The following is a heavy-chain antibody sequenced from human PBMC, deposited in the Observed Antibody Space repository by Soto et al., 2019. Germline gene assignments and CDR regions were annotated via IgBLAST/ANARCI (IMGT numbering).Heavy chain of an antibody. CDR2: ISGGGVTT. CDR1: GFTFNNYA. Sequence: GGSLRLSCAASGFTFNNYAMSWVRQAPGKGLEWVSTISGGGVTTYYADSVKGRFAISRDNSKNTLSLQMNTLRAEVTAVYYCAKHWSWNDGGHFDCWGQGTLVTVSS. CDR3: AKHWSWNDGGHFDC. J-gene: IGHJ4*02. D-gene: IGHD1-1*01. V-gene: IGHV3-23*01.